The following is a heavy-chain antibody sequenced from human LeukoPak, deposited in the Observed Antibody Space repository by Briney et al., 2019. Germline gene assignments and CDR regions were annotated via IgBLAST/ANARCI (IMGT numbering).Heavy chain of an antibody. CDR3: ARGPYCSGGSCYSWVDD. D-gene: IGHD2-15*01. CDR2: INHSGST. CDR1: GGSFSGYY. J-gene: IGHJ4*02. V-gene: IGHV4-34*01. Sequence: PSETLSLTCAVYGGSFSGYYWSWIRQPPGKGLEWIGEINHSGSTNYNPSLKSRVTISVDTSKNQFSLKLGSVTAADTAVYYCARGPYCSGGSCYSWVDDSGQGTLVTVSS.